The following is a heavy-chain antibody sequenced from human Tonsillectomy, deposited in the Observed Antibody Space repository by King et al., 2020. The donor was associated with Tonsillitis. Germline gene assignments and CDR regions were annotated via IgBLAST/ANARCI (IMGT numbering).Heavy chain of an antibody. J-gene: IGHJ4*02. Sequence: VQLQESGPGLVKPSETLSLTCTVSGGSISSYYWSWIRQPPGKGLEWIGYIYYSGSTNYNPSLKSRVTISVDTSKNQFSLKLSSVTAPDTAVYYCARHGGSRNFPYIDYWGQGTLVTVSS. CDR3: ARHGGSRNFPYIDY. CDR2: IYYSGST. D-gene: IGHD3-10*01. V-gene: IGHV4-59*08. CDR1: GGSISSYY.